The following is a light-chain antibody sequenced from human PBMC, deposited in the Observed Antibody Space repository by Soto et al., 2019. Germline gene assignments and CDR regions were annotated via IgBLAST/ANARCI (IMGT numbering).Light chain of an antibody. V-gene: IGLV2-14*01. CDR1: TSDVGGYNY. Sequence: SVLTQPASVAGSLGQSITISCTGTTSDVGGYNYVSWYQQHPGKAPILMIYEVTNRPSGVSNRFSGSKSGNTDSLTISGLQVEDEAEYYCGSYTGSITHVFATGTKATVL. CDR2: EVT. J-gene: IGLJ1*01. CDR3: GSYTGSITHV.